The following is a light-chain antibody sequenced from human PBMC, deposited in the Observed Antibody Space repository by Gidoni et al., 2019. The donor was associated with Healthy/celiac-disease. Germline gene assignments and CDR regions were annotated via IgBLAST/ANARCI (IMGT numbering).Light chain of an antibody. CDR1: QSLLHSNGYNY. CDR2: LGS. Sequence: DIVMTQSPLPLPVTPGEPASISCRSSQSLLHSNGYNYLDWYLQKPGQSPQLLIYLGSNRASGVPDRFSGSGSGTDFTLKIIRVEAEDVGVYYCMQALQTPLAFGQGTKVEIK. V-gene: IGKV2-28*01. CDR3: MQALQTPLA. J-gene: IGKJ1*01.